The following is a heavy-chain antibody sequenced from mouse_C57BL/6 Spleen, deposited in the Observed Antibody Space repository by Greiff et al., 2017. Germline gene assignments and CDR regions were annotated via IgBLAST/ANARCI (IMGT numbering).Heavy chain of an antibody. V-gene: IGHV1-66*01. D-gene: IGHD2-4*01. CDR1: GYSFTSYY. Sequence: QVHVKQSGPELVKPGASVKISCKASGYSFTSYYIHWVKQRPGQGLEWIGWIYPGSGNTKYNEKFKGKATLTADTSSSTAYMQLSSLTSEDSAVYYCARLKGDYDFYYAMDYWGQGTSVTVSS. CDR2: IYPGSGNT. J-gene: IGHJ4*01. CDR3: ARLKGDYDFYYAMDY.